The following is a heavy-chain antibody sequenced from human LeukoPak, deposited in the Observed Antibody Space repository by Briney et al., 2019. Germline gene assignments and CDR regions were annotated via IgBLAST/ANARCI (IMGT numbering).Heavy chain of an antibody. V-gene: IGHV3-23*01. CDR3: AKDLGYCSSTSCFWGFDY. J-gene: IGHJ4*02. D-gene: IGHD2-2*01. CDR2: ISGSGGST. Sequence: AGGSLRLSCAASGFTFSSYAMSWVRQAPGKGLEWVSAISGSGGSTYYADSVKGRFTISRDNSKNTLYLQMNSLRAEDTAVYYCAKDLGYCSSTSCFWGFDYWGQGTLVTVSS. CDR1: GFTFSSYA.